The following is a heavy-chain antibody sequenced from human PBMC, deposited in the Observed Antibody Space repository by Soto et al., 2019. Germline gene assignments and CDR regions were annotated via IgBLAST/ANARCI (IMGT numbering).Heavy chain of an antibody. CDR1: GGSISSAGYY. Sequence: SETLSLPCTVSGGSISSAGYYWIWILDHPGKGLEWIGYIYYSGSTYYNPSLKSRVTISVDTSKNQFSLKLSSVTAADTAVYYCARADYDFWSGYYLDAFDIWGQGTMVTGSS. D-gene: IGHD3-3*01. CDR3: ARADYDFWSGYYLDAFDI. CDR2: IYYSGST. V-gene: IGHV4-61*08. J-gene: IGHJ3*02.